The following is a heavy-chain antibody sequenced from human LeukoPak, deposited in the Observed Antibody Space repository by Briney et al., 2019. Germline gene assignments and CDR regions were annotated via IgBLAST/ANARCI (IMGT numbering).Heavy chain of an antibody. CDR2: ITSGGAST. CDR1: GFTFNNYA. D-gene: IGHD2-15*01. V-gene: IGHV3-23*01. J-gene: IGHJ6*03. CDR3: AKATGGYCSGGSCYRRYYYYYMDV. Sequence: PGGSLRLSCAASGFTFNNYAMSWVRQAPGKGLEWLSAITSGGASTWNADSVEGRFTISRDNSKNTLYLQMNSLRAEDTAVYYCAKATGGYCSGGSCYRRYYYYYMDVWGQGTLVTVSS.